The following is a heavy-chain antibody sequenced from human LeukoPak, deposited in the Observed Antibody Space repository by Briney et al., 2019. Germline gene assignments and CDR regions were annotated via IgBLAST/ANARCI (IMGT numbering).Heavy chain of an antibody. CDR3: ARMAFVLGVVMFDY. D-gene: IGHD3-3*01. CDR2: IYTSGST. CDR1: GGSISSGSYY. V-gene: IGHV4-61*02. Sequence: PSETLSLTCTVSGGSISSGSYYWSWIRQPAGKGLEWIGRIYTSGSTNYNPSLKSRVTISVDKSKNQFSLKLSSVTAADTAVYYCARMAFVLGVVMFDYWGQGTLVTVSS. J-gene: IGHJ4*02.